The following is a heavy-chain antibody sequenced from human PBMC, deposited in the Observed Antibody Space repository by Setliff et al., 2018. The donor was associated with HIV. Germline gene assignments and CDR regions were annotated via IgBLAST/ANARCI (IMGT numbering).Heavy chain of an antibody. J-gene: IGHJ6*03. D-gene: IGHD3-10*01. Sequence: PSETLSLTCTVSGGSINTYYWSWIRQPPGKRLEWIGYIHNSGSTNYNPSLKSRVTMSVDTSNNQFSLKLTSVTAADMAVYYCARRGPYGSGSYGRYYDYYYMDVWGKGTTVTV. CDR3: ARRGPYGSGSYGRYYDYYYMDV. CDR2: IHNSGST. V-gene: IGHV4-59*01. CDR1: GGSINTYY.